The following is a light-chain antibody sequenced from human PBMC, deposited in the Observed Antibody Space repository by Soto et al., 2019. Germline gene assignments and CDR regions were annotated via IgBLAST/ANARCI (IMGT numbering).Light chain of an antibody. J-gene: IGKJ4*01. CDR1: QDISKH. CDR2: DAS. CDR3: QQYDNVPPLT. Sequence: DIQMTQSPSSLSASVGDRVTITCQASQDISKHLSWYQQKPGKAPKLLIYDASNLETGVPSRFSASGAGTDFTLTISSLQPEDFATYYCQQYDNVPPLTFGGGTRVEIK. V-gene: IGKV1-33*01.